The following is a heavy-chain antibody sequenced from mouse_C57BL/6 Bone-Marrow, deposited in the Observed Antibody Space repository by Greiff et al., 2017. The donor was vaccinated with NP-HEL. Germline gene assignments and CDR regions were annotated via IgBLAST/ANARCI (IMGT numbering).Heavy chain of an antibody. CDR1: GFSFNTYA. Sequence: DVQLVESGGGLVQPKGSLKLSCAASGFSFNTYAMNWVRQAPGQGLEWVARIRSKSNNYATYYADSVKDRFTISRDDSESMLYLQMNNLKTEDTAMYYCEVLLRYPYWYFDVWGTGTTVTVSS. V-gene: IGHV10-1*01. CDR3: EVLLRYPYWYFDV. J-gene: IGHJ1*03. D-gene: IGHD1-1*01. CDR2: IRSKSNNYAT.